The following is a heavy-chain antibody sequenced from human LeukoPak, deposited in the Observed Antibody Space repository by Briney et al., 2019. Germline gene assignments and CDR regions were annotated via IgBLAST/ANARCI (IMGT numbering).Heavy chain of an antibody. CDR3: ARWMLDSSQRAFDI. CDR2: IIPIFGTA. D-gene: IGHD6-6*01. CDR1: GGTFSSYA. V-gene: IGHV1-69*05. J-gene: IGHJ3*02. Sequence: SVKVSCKASGGTFSSYAISWVRQAPGQGLEWMGGIIPIFGTANYAQKFQGRVTITTDESTSTAYMELSSLRSEDTAVYYCARWMLDSSQRAFDIWGQGTMVTVSS.